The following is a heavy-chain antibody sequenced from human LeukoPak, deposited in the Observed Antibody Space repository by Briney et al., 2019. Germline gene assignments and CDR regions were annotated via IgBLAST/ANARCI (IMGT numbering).Heavy chain of an antibody. V-gene: IGHV4-59*01. J-gene: IGHJ4*02. Sequence: SETLSLPCTVSGGSISSYFWSWIRQPPGKGLEWIGYIYYSGNTNYNPSLKSRVTISVDTSKNQFSLKLSSVTAADTAVYYCAREGCTNGVCYIDYWGQGTLVTVSS. CDR1: GGSISSYF. CDR3: AREGCTNGVCYIDY. D-gene: IGHD2-8*01. CDR2: IYYSGNT.